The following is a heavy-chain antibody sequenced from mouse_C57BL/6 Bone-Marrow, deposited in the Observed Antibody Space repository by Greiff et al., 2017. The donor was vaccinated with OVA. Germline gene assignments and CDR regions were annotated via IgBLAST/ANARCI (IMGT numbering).Heavy chain of an antibody. CDR3: TAVITTVVATDAMDY. J-gene: IGHJ4*01. V-gene: IGHV6-3*01. CDR2: IRLKSDNYAT. D-gene: IGHD1-1*01. CDR1: GFTFSNYW. Sequence: DVKLQESGGGLVQPGGSMKLSCVASGFTFSNYWMNWVRQSPEKGLEWVAQIRLKSDNYATHYAESVKGRFTISRDDSKSSVYLQMNNLRAEDTGIYYCTAVITTVVATDAMDYWGQGTSVTVSS.